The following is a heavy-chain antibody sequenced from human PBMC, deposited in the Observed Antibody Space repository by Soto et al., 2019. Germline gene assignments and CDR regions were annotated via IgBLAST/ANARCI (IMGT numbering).Heavy chain of an antibody. V-gene: IGHV4-4*07. J-gene: IGHJ4*02. CDR1: GGSISSYY. Sequence: PSETLSLTCTVSGGSISSYYWSWIRQPAGKGLEWIGRIYTSGSTNYNPSLKSRVTMSVDTSKNQFSLKLSSVPAADTAVYYCASQVDSVGAAVFDYWGQGTLVTVSS. D-gene: IGHD1-26*01. CDR2: IYTSGST. CDR3: ASQVDSVGAAVFDY.